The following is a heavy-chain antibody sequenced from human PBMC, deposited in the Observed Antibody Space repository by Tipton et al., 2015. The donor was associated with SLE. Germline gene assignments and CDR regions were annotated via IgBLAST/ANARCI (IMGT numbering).Heavy chain of an antibody. V-gene: IGHV3-33*01. J-gene: IGHJ4*02. CDR1: GFTLSNYG. CDR3: ARSPVDYWNGYSA. CDR2: IRYDGSYK. D-gene: IGHD3-3*01. Sequence: RSLRLSCAASGFTLSNYGMHWVRQAPGKGLEWVAFIRYDGSYKFYADSVKGRFTISRDNSKNSLYLQMSGLRAEDTAVYYCARSPVDYWNGYSAWGQGTLVAVSS.